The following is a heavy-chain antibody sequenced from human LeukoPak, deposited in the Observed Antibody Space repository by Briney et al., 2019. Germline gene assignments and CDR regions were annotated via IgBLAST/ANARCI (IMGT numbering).Heavy chain of an antibody. D-gene: IGHD4-17*01. V-gene: IGHV3-53*01. CDR1: GLTVNDNY. J-gene: IGHJ4*02. CDR3: ARTNPVYGDYDY. CDR2: MFPDGRT. Sequence: GGSLRLSCLVSGLTVNDNYMSWVRQAPGKGLQWVSAMFPDGRTFYGDSVRGRFTISRDLARNTLLLQMHSLRADDTAVHYCARTNPVYGDYDYWGQGTLVTVSS.